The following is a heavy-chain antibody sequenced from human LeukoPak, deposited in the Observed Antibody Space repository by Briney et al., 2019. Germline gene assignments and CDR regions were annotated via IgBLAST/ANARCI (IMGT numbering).Heavy chain of an antibody. D-gene: IGHD3-10*01. V-gene: IGHV1-18*01. CDR1: GYTFTSYG. CDR2: ISAYNGNT. CDR3: ARDRDGSGSYYNPTYLVY. J-gene: IGHJ4*02. Sequence: ASVTVSCTASGYTFTSYGISWVRQAPGQGLEWMGWISAYNGNTNYAQKLQGRVTMTTDTSTSTAYMELRSLRSDDTAVYYCARDRDGSGSYYNPTYLVYWGQGTLVTVSS.